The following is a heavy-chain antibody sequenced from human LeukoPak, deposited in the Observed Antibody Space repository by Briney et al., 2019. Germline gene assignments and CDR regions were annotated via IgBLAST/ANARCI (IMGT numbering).Heavy chain of an antibody. V-gene: IGHV1-2*06. Sequence: ASVKVSCKASRYTFTAYCMHWVRQAPGQGLEWMGRLNPNSGGTNYARKFQGRVTMTRDTSISTAYMELSRLIFDDTAVYYCAVFGTARMTSDYYFDFWGQGTLVTVSS. J-gene: IGHJ4*02. D-gene: IGHD3-3*01. CDR1: RYTFTAYC. CDR2: LNPNSGGT. CDR3: AVFGTARMTSDYYFDF.